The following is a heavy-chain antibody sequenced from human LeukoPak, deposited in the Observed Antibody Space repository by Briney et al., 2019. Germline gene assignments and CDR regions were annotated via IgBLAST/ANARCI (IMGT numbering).Heavy chain of an antibody. V-gene: IGHV4-59*01. CDR3: ARDLGRGDDAFDI. CDR1: GGSISSYY. Sequence: PSETLSLTCTVSGGSISSYYWSWIRQPPGKGLEWIGYIYYSGSTNYNPSLKSRVTISVDTSKNQFSLKLSSVTAADTAVYYCARDLGRGDDAFDIWGQGTMVTVPS. CDR2: IYYSGST. D-gene: IGHD3-16*01. J-gene: IGHJ3*02.